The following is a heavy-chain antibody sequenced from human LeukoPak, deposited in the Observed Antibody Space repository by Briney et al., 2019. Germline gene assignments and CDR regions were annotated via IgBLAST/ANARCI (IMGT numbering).Heavy chain of an antibody. D-gene: IGHD3-22*01. CDR3: AKDLLGILVVSAFDI. V-gene: IGHV3-23*01. J-gene: IGHJ3*02. CDR2: ISGSGGST. CDR1: GFTFSSYA. Sequence: GGSLRLSCAASGFTFSSYAMSWVRQAPGKGLEWVSAISGSGGSTYYADSVKGRFTISRGNSKNTLYLQMNSLRAEDTAVYYCAKDLLGILVVSAFDIWGQGTMVTVSS.